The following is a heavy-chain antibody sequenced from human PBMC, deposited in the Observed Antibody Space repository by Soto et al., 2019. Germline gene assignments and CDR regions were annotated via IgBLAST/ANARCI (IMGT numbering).Heavy chain of an antibody. D-gene: IGHD2-21*02. V-gene: IGHV4-59*01. CDR3: ARDLWGYCGADCYPLDV. CDR1: GTATISNE. J-gene: IGHJ6*02. CDR2: MYNTGST. Sequence: SKPPYPTVTSPGTATISNERRGTRSPPGKGLEWIGYMYNTGSTIYNPSLKSRVTISVDTSKNQFSLKLNSVTAADTAVYYCARDLWGYCGADCYPLDVWGQGTTVTVS.